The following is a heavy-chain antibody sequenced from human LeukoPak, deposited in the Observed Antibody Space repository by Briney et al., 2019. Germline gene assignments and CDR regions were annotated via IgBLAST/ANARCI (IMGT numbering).Heavy chain of an antibody. D-gene: IGHD2-21*02. Sequence: ASVKVSCKASGGTFSSYAISWVRQAPGQGLEWMGGIILIFGTANYAQKFQGRVTITADESTSTAYMELSSLRSEDTAVYYCARAHIVVVTAKATPHSFDIWGQGTMVTVSS. CDR2: IILIFGTA. J-gene: IGHJ3*02. CDR3: ARAHIVVVTAKATPHSFDI. CDR1: GGTFSSYA. V-gene: IGHV1-69*13.